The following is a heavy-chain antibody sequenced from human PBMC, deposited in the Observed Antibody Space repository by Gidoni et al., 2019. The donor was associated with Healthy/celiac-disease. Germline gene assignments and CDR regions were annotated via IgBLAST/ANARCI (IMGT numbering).Heavy chain of an antibody. CDR1: GFIFSSYD. D-gene: IGHD3-22*01. CDR2: IGTAGDP. CDR3: ARGRNYYDSSGYYYLDY. Sequence: EVQLVESGGGLVQPGGSLRLSCAASGFIFSSYDMHWVRHATGKGLEWVSAIGTAGDPYYPGSVKGRFTVSRENAKNSLYLQMNSLRAGDAAVYYCARGRNYYDSSGYYYLDYWGQGTLVTVSS. V-gene: IGHV3-13*05. J-gene: IGHJ4*02.